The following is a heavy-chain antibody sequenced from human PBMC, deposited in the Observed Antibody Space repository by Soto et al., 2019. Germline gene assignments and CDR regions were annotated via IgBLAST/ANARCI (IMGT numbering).Heavy chain of an antibody. Sequence: TVGSLRLSCAASGFTFSSYAMSWVRQAPGKGLEWVSAISGSGGSTYYADSVKGRFTISRDNSKNTLYLQMNSLRAEDTAVYYCAKDQEYSGYGTFDYWGQGTLVTVS. J-gene: IGHJ4*02. CDR1: GFTFSSYA. CDR3: AKDQEYSGYGTFDY. CDR2: ISGSGGST. V-gene: IGHV3-23*01. D-gene: IGHD5-12*01.